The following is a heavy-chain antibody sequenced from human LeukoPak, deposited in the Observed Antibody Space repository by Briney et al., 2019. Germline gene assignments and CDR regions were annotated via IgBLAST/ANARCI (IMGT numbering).Heavy chain of an antibody. CDR1: GGSISSYY. CDR3: ARLGYYDSSGYPDDY. D-gene: IGHD3-22*01. V-gene: IGHV4-4*07. CDR2: IYISGST. Sequence: PSETLSLTCTVSGGSISSYYWSWIRQPAGKGLEWIGRIYISGSTNYNPSLKSRVTISVDTSKNQFSLKLSSVTAADTAVYYCARLGYYDSSGYPDDYWGQGTLVTVSS. J-gene: IGHJ4*02.